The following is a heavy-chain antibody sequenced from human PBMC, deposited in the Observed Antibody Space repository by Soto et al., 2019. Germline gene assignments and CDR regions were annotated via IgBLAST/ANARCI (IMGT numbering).Heavy chain of an antibody. D-gene: IGHD3-9*01. V-gene: IGHV3-23*01. CDR2: ISGSGGST. CDR1: GFTFSSYA. Sequence: PGGSLRLSCAASGFTFSSYAMSWVRQAPGKGLEWVSAISGSGGSTYYADSAKGRFSISRHNSKNTLYVQMNSLRAEDTAVYYCAKDAMYYDILTGPDYWGQGTLVTVSS. CDR3: AKDAMYYDILTGPDY. J-gene: IGHJ4*02.